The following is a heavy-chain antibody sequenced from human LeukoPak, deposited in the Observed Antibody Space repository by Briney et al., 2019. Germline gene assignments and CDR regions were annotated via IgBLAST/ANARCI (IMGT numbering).Heavy chain of an antibody. CDR2: ISYDGSNK. CDR3: ARALH. CDR1: GFTFSSYA. V-gene: IGHV3-30*04. Sequence: PGGSLRLSCAASGFTFSSYAMHWVRQAPGKGPEWVAVISYDGSNKYYADSVKGRFTISRDNSKNTLYLQMNSLRAEDTAVYYCARALHWGQGTLVTVSS. J-gene: IGHJ4*02.